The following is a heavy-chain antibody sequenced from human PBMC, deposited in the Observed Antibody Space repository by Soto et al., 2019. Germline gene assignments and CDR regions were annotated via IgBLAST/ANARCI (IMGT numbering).Heavy chain of an antibody. D-gene: IGHD6-19*01. CDR3: ARVLAVAGNNWFDP. CDR1: GGSISSYY. Sequence: SETLSLTCTVSGGSISSYYWSWIRQPPGKGLEWIGYMYDSGNTKYNPSLKSRATISVDASKKQFSLKLTSVTAADTAVYYCARVLAVAGNNWFDPWGQGTLVTVSS. CDR2: MYDSGNT. J-gene: IGHJ5*02. V-gene: IGHV4-59*01.